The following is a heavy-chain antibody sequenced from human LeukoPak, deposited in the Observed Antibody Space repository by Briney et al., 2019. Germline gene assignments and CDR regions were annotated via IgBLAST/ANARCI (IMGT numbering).Heavy chain of an antibody. CDR1: GFTFSSYS. J-gene: IGHJ4*02. Sequence: GGSLRLSCAASGFTFSSYSMNWVRQAPGKGLEWVSSISSSSSYIYYADSVKGRFTISRDNAKNSLYLQMNSLRAEDTAVYYCARDRTYYDSSGYYPHYFDYWGQGTLVTVSS. CDR3: ARDRTYYDSSGYYPHYFDY. CDR2: ISSSSSYI. V-gene: IGHV3-21*04. D-gene: IGHD3-22*01.